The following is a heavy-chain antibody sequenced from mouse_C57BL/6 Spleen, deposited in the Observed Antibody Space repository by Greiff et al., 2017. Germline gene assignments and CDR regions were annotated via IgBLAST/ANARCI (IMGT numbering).Heavy chain of an antibody. J-gene: IGHJ1*03. CDR3: ARGEDYGSSPYWYFDV. CDR1: GFTFSSYA. CDR2: ISDGGSYT. Sequence: EVHLVESGGGLVKPGGSLKLSCAASGFTFSSYAMSWVRQTPEKRLEWVATISDGGSYTYYPDNVKGRFTISRDNAKNNLYLQMSHLKSEDTAMYYCARGEDYGSSPYWYFDVWGTGTTVTVSS. V-gene: IGHV5-4*01. D-gene: IGHD1-1*01.